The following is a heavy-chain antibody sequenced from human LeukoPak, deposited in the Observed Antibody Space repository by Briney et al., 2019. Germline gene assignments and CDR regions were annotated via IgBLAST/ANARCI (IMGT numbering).Heavy chain of an antibody. CDR2: IRTKANNYAT. CDR3: SRHEALPGDY. Sequence: GGSLRLSCAASGFTFSGSTVHWVRQASGKGVDWVGHIRTKANNYATAYAASVRGRFTISRDDSKNTAYLQMNSLETEDTAVYYCSRHEALPGDYWGQGTLVTVSS. CDR1: GFTFSGST. J-gene: IGHJ4*02. V-gene: IGHV3-73*01. D-gene: IGHD2-21*02.